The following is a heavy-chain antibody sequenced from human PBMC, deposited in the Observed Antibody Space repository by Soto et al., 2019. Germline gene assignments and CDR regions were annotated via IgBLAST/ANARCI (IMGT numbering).Heavy chain of an antibody. CDR2: IDPSDSYT. V-gene: IGHV5-10-1*01. D-gene: IGHD3-22*01. Sequence: SGASLKISCKGSGYSFTSCWISWVRQMPVKGLEWMGRIDPSDSYTNYSPSFQGHVTISADKSNSTAYLQWSSLKASDTATYYCARLSYYDSSGLGLFGYWGQGTLVTVSS. CDR3: ARLSYYDSSGLGLFGY. CDR1: GYSFTSCW. J-gene: IGHJ4*02.